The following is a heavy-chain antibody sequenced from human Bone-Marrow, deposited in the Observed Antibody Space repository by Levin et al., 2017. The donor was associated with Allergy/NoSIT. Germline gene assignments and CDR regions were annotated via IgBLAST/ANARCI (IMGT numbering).Heavy chain of an antibody. J-gene: IGHJ5*02. V-gene: IGHV1-69*13. CDR1: GGTFSSYA. CDR2: IIPIFGTA. CDR3: ARGDIVVVPAAIDKSEYNWFDP. Sequence: SVKVSCKASGGTFSSYAISWVRQAPGQGLEWMGGIIPIFGTANYAQKFQGRVTITADESTSTAYMELSSLRSEDTAVYYCARGDIVVVPAAIDKSEYNWFDPWGQGTLVTVSS. D-gene: IGHD2-2*01.